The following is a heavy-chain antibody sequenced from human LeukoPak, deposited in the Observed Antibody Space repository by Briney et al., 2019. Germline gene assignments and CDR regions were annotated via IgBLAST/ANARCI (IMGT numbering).Heavy chain of an antibody. J-gene: IGHJ3*02. CDR1: GFTFDDYA. CDR3: ASFEGPEI. V-gene: IGHV3-9*01. D-gene: IGHD1-26*01. Sequence: GRSLRLSCAASGFTFDDYAMHWVRQAPGQGLEWVSGISWNSGSIGYADSVKGRFTISRDNAKNSLYLQLNSLRAEDTAVYYCASFEGPEIWGQGTMVTVSS. CDR2: ISWNSGSI.